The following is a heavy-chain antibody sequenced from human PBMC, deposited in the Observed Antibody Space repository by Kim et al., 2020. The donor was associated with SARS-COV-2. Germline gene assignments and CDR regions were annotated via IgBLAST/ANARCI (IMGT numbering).Heavy chain of an antibody. V-gene: IGHV5-51*01. Sequence: GESLKISCKGSGYSFTSYWIGWVRQMPGKGLEWMGIIYPGDSDTRYSPSFQGQVTISADNSISTAYLQWSSLKASDTAMYYCARSRYFDPNWFDPWGQGTLVTVSS. CDR2: IYPGDSDT. CDR1: GYSFTSYW. D-gene: IGHD3-9*01. J-gene: IGHJ5*02. CDR3: ARSRYFDPNWFDP.